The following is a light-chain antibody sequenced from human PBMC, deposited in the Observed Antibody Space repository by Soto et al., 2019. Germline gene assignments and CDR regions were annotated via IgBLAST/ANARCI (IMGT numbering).Light chain of an antibody. CDR1: SSDVGGYNF. J-gene: IGLJ1*01. CDR3: SSYAGSNTYV. V-gene: IGLV2-8*01. Sequence: QSVLSQPPSASGSTGQSVTISCTGTSSDVGGYNFVSWYQHHPGKAPKLMIYDVDKRPSGVPDRFSGSKSGYTASLTVSGLQAEDEADYFCSSYAGSNTYVFGAGTKLTVL. CDR2: DVD.